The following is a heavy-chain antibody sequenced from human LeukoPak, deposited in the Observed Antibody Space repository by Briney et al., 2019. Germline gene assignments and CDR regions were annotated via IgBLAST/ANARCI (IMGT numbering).Heavy chain of an antibody. D-gene: IGHD7-27*01. CDR2: ITTSDGNT. CDR1: GFTFSSYT. V-gene: IGHV3-23*01. J-gene: IGHJ4*02. Sequence: GGSLRLSCAASGFTFSSYTMSWVRQAPGKGLEWVSTITTSDGNTYYADSVKGRFTVSRDNSKNTLFLQMNSLRAEDTAVYYCAKDGGLWVSAHWGDSWGRGTLVTVSA. CDR3: AKDGGLWVSAHWGDS.